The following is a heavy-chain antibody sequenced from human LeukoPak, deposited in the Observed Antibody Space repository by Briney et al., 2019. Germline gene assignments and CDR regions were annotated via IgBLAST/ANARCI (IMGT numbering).Heavy chain of an antibody. CDR1: GYTFTSYG. CDR2: INPSGGST. V-gene: IGHV1-46*01. Sequence: ASVKVSCKASGYTFTSYGIGWVRQAPGQGLEWMGIINPSGGSTSYAQRFQGRVTMTRDTSTSTVYMELSSLRSEDTAVYYCASSSWRRAFDYWGQGTLVTVSS. CDR3: ASSSWRRAFDY. J-gene: IGHJ4*02. D-gene: IGHD6-13*01.